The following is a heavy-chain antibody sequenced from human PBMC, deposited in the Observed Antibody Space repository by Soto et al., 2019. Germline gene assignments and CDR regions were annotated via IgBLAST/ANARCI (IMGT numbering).Heavy chain of an antibody. V-gene: IGHV3-74*01. CDR1: GFSFSNYV. D-gene: IGHD3-3*01. Sequence: EVQLVESGGALVQPGGSLRLSCVASGFSFSNYVMHWVRQVPGKGLVWVSRVSHDEAFTTYADSVKGRFTISRDNSKNTLYLQMISLRADDTAVYYCTRDLDWLLFDYWGQGTLVTVSS. J-gene: IGHJ4*02. CDR2: VSHDEAFT. CDR3: TRDLDWLLFDY.